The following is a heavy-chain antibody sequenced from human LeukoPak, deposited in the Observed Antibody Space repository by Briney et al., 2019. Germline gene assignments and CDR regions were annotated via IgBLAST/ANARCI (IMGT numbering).Heavy chain of an antibody. CDR3: ARGKSGYSP. J-gene: IGHJ4*02. Sequence: ASVKVSCKASGYTFIENYIHWVRQASGQGLEWMGLINPHTGAANYSQKFQGRVTMTRDTSISTAYMHLTRLKFDDTAVYYCARGKSGYSPWGQGTPVTVSS. CDR1: GYTFIENY. V-gene: IGHV1-2*02. CDR2: INPHTGAA. D-gene: IGHD3-3*01.